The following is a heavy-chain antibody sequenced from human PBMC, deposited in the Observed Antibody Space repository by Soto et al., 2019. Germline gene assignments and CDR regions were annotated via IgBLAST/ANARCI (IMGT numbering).Heavy chain of an antibody. CDR3: ARGREMATSKFYFDS. Sequence: QVQLVQSGAEVKKPGSSVKVSCKTSGGSFSNYAVNWVRQAPGQGLEWMGGIIPIFATPSYAQKFPGRVTIIADESTSTAFMELSSLSSDDTAVYYCARGREMATSKFYFDSWGQGTLVTVSS. D-gene: IGHD1-1*01. CDR1: GGSFSNYA. V-gene: IGHV1-69*01. CDR2: IIPIFATP. J-gene: IGHJ4*02.